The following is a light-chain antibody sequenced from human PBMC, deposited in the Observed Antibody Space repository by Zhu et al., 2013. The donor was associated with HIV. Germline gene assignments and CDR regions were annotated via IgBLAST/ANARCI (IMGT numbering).Light chain of an antibody. CDR2: EVN. CDR1: SSDIGGYNY. Sequence: QSALTQPPSASGSPGQSVTISCTGTSSDIGGYNYVSWYQHHPGKAPKLMIYEVNKRPSGVPDRFSGFKSANTASLTVSGLQAEDEADYYCSSYADTLFLGCFGGG. J-gene: IGLJ2*01. CDR3: SSYADTLFLGC. V-gene: IGLV2-8*01.